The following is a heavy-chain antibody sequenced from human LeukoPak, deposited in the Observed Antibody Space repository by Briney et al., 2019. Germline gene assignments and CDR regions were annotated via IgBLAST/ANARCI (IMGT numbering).Heavy chain of an antibody. Sequence: SVKVSFKASGGTFSSYAISWVRQAPGQGLEWMGGIIPIFGTANYAQKFQGRVTITADESTSTAYMELSSLRSEDTAVYYCARGERLVRSTNWFDPWGQGTLVTVSS. CDR1: GGTFSSYA. V-gene: IGHV1-69*13. CDR2: IIPIFGTA. J-gene: IGHJ5*02. CDR3: ARGERLVRSTNWFDP. D-gene: IGHD6-6*01.